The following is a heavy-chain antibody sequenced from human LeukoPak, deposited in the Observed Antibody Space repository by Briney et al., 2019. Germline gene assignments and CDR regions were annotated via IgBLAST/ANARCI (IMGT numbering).Heavy chain of an antibody. V-gene: IGHV4-39*01. J-gene: IGHJ4*02. CDR1: GGSISSSSYY. CDR2: IYYSGST. D-gene: IGHD3-10*01. CDR3: ARLLTGSGSYSNDY. Sequence: PSETLSLTCTVSGGSISSSSYYWGWIRQPPGKGLGWIGSIYYSGSTYYNPSLKSRVTISVDTSKNQFSLKLSSVTAADTAVYYCARLLTGSGSYSNDYWGQGTLVTVSS.